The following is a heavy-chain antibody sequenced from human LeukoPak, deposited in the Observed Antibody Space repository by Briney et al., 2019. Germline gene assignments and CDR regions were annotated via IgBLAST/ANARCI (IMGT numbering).Heavy chain of an antibody. V-gene: IGHV3-74*01. D-gene: IGHD2-2*01. Sequence: PGGSLRLSCAASGFTFSSYSMHWVRQAPGKGLVRVSRINSDGSSISYADSVKGRFTISRDNAKNTLYLQMNSLRAEDTAVYYCARETSTSFDIWGQGRMVTVSS. CDR3: ARETSTSFDI. CDR1: GFTFSSYS. CDR2: INSDGSSI. J-gene: IGHJ3*02.